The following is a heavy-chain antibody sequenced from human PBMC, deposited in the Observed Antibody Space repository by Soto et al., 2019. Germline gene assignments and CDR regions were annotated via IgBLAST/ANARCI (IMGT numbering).Heavy chain of an antibody. D-gene: IGHD2-8*01. CDR1: GFTFSSYA. Sequence: QVQLVESGGGVVQPGRSLRLSCAASGFTFSSYAMHWVRQAPGKGLEWVAVISYDGSNKYYADSVKGRFTISRDNSKNTVYLQMNSLRAADTAVYYCARARGPYAPPTTVYGMDVWGQGTTVTVSS. CDR2: ISYDGSNK. J-gene: IGHJ6*02. V-gene: IGHV3-30-3*01. CDR3: ARARGPYAPPTTVYGMDV.